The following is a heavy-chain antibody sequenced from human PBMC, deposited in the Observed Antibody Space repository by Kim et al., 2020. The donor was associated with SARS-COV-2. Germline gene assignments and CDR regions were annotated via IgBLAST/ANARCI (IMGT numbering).Heavy chain of an antibody. V-gene: IGHV1-8*01. Sequence: ASVKVSCKASGYTFTNYDMNWVRQATGQGLEWMGWVNPNSRNTGYAQKFRGRVTMTMDTSIDTAYMELSGLTSDDTAVYYCAKSLQSPVVTTVIDFWGQGTLVTVSS. J-gene: IGHJ4*02. CDR3: AKSLQSPVVTTVIDF. CDR2: VNPNSRNT. CDR1: GYTFTNYD. D-gene: IGHD2-21*02.